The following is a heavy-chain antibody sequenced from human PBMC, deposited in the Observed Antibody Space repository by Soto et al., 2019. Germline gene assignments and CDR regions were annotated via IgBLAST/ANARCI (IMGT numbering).Heavy chain of an antibody. V-gene: IGHV2-70*01. CDR2: IDWDDDK. D-gene: IGHD3-22*01. J-gene: IGHJ5*02. CDR3: ARMPYYDTPGAWFDP. Sequence: SGPTLVNPTQTLTLTCTFSGFSLSTSGMCVSWIRQPPGKALEWLALIDWDDDKYYSTSLKTRLTISKDTSKNQVVLTMTNMEPVDTATYYCARMPYYDTPGAWFDPWGQGTLVTVPS. CDR1: GFSLSTSGMC.